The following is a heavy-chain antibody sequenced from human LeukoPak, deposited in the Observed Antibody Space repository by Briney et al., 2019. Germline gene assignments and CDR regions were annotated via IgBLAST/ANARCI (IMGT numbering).Heavy chain of an antibody. D-gene: IGHD5-18*01. CDR2: ISAYNGNT. CDR1: GYTFTSYG. J-gene: IGHJ4*02. Sequence: ASVKVSYKASGYTFTSYGISWVRQAPGQGLEWMGWISAYNGNTNYAQKLQGRVTMTTDTSTSTAYMELRSLRSDDTAVYYCAKDQGRGYTYGLYYFDYWGQGTLVTVSS. V-gene: IGHV1-18*01. CDR3: AKDQGRGYTYGLYYFDY.